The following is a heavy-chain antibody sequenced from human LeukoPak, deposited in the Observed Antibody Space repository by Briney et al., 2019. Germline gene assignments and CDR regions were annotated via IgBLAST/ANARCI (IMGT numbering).Heavy chain of an antibody. D-gene: IGHD6-19*01. Sequence: GGSLRLSCAASGFTFCDYYMGWIRQAPGKGLEWVSYISSSGSTIYYADSVKGRFTISRDNAKNSLYLQMNSLRAEDTAVYYCAKERSGGWPFDYWGQGTLVTVSS. J-gene: IGHJ4*02. CDR1: GFTFCDYY. CDR3: AKERSGGWPFDY. V-gene: IGHV3-11*01. CDR2: ISSSGSTI.